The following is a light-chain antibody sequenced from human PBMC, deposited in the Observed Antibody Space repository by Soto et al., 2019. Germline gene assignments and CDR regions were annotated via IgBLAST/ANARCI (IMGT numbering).Light chain of an antibody. V-gene: IGLV2-14*01. Sequence: QSALTQPASVSGSPGQSITISCTGTSSDVGGYNYVSWYQQHPGKAPKLMIYEVSNRPSGVSNRFSGSKSGNTASLTISGLQDEDEADYYCSSYTSSNTLVVFGTGTKVTVL. CDR3: SSYTSSNTLVV. CDR1: SSDVGGYNY. CDR2: EVS. J-gene: IGLJ1*01.